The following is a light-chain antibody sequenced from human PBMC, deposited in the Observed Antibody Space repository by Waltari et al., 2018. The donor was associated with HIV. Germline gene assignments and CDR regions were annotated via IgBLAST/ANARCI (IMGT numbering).Light chain of an antibody. CDR1: QSVSSNS. V-gene: IGKV3-20*01. Sequence: EIVLSQSPGALSLSPGEGATLSCRASQSVSSNSLAWYQYKPGQAPRLLIYDASMRATGIPDRFSGGGSGTDFTLTISRLEPEDFAVYFCQQYYSNPLTFGGGTKVEI. CDR3: QQYYSNPLT. CDR2: DAS. J-gene: IGKJ4*01.